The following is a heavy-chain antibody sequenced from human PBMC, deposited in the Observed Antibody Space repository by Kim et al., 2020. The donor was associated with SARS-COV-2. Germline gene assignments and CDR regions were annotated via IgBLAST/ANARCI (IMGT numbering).Heavy chain of an antibody. D-gene: IGHD2-15*01. CDR3: AREGYWANFDAFDI. V-gene: IGHV4-59*01. Sequence: TPSLQSRVTISVDTSKNQFSLKLSSVTAADTAVYYCAREGYWANFDAFDIWGQGTMVTVSS. J-gene: IGHJ3*02.